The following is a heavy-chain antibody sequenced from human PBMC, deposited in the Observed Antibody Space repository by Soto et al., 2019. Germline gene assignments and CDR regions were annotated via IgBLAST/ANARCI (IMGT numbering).Heavy chain of an antibody. V-gene: IGHV1-2*04. Sequence: ASVKVSCKASGYTFTGYYMHWVRQAPGQGLEWMGWINPNSGGTNYAQKFQGWVTMTRDTSISTAYMELSRLRSDDTAVYYCARLCSCGSCYYAFDIWGQGTMVTVSS. J-gene: IGHJ3*02. CDR1: GYTFTGYY. CDR2: INPNSGGT. D-gene: IGHD2-15*01. CDR3: ARLCSCGSCYYAFDI.